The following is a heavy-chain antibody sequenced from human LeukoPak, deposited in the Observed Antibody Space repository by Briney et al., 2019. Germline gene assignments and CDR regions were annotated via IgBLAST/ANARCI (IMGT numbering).Heavy chain of an antibody. CDR2: IGGSVGTT. CDR1: GFTFSVYA. J-gene: IGHJ6*02. D-gene: IGHD6-19*01. CDR3: ATSGWDTIDYFYGMDV. Sequence: GGSLRLSCAASGFTFSVYAMSWVRQAPGKGLEWVSCIGGSVGTTYYADSVKGRFTISRDNSKNSLFLQMNSLRAEDTAVYYCATSGWDTIDYFYGMDVWGHGTTVTVSS. V-gene: IGHV3-23*01.